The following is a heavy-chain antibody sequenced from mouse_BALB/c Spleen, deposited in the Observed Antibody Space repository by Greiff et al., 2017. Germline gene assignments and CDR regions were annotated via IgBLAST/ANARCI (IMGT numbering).Heavy chain of an antibody. D-gene: IGHD2-4*01. CDR2: INPYNDGT. CDR3: ARSTMITTSWFAD. Sequence: VQLKESGPELVKPGASVKMSCKASGYTFTSYVMHWVKQKPGQGLEWIGYINPYNDGTKYNEKFKGKATLTSDKSSSTAYMELSSLTSEDSAVYYCARSTMITTSWFADWGQGTLVTVSA. V-gene: IGHV1-14*01. CDR1: GYTFTSYV. J-gene: IGHJ3*01.